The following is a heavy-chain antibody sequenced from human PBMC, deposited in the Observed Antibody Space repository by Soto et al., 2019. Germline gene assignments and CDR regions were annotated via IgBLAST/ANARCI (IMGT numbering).Heavy chain of an antibody. CDR2: ISGSGDST. J-gene: IGHJ1*01. CDR3: AKGVPGIAVAGTGYFQH. Sequence: EVQLLESGGGLVQPGGSLRLSCAASGFTFSSYAMSWVRQAPGKGLEWVSGISGSGDSTYYADSVKGRFTISRDNSKNTLYLQMKSLRAEDTAVYYCAKGVPGIAVAGTGYFQHWGQSTLVNVSS. D-gene: IGHD6-19*01. CDR1: GFTFSSYA. V-gene: IGHV3-23*01.